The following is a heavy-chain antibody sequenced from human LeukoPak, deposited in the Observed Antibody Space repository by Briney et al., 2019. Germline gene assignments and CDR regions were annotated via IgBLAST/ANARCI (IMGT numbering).Heavy chain of an antibody. CDR1: GFSFSDYY. Sequence: GSLRLSCAASGFSFSDYYMSWIRQAPGKGLEWVSYMSNSGSTIYYADSVKGRFTISRDNTKNSLYLQMNSLRAEDTAVYYCASVLWFGGIFFDYWGQGTLVTVSS. D-gene: IGHD3-10*01. CDR3: ASVLWFGGIFFDY. CDR2: MSNSGSTI. J-gene: IGHJ4*02. V-gene: IGHV3-11*01.